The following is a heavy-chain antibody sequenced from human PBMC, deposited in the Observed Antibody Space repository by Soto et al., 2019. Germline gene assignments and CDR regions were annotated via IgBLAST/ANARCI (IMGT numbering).Heavy chain of an antibody. Sequence: AETLSLTCTVSGGSISSYYWSWIRQPPGKGLEWIGYIYYSGSTNYNPSLKSRVTISVDTSKNQFSLKLSSVTAADTAVYYCARAPSQGWFDPWGQGTLVTVS. J-gene: IGHJ5*02. V-gene: IGHV4-59*01. CDR2: IYYSGST. CDR1: GGSISSYY. D-gene: IGHD6-6*01. CDR3: ARAPSQGWFDP.